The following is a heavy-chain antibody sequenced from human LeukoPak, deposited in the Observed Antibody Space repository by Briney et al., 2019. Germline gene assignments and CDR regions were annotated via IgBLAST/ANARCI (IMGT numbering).Heavy chain of an antibody. CDR3: ARESGSRYYFDY. Sequence: SETLSLTCTVSGGSISSYYWSWIRQPPGKGLEWIGYIYYSGSTNYNPSLKSRVTISVGTSKNQFSLKLSSVTAADTAVYYCARESGSRYYFDYWGQGTLVTVSS. CDR1: GGSISSYY. CDR2: IYYSGST. V-gene: IGHV4-59*01. J-gene: IGHJ4*02. D-gene: IGHD1-26*01.